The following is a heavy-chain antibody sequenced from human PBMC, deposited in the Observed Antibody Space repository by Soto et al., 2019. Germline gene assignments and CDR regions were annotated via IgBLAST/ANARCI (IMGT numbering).Heavy chain of an antibody. Sequence: SETMSLTCTVAGGSISSYDLSWIRQPPGKGLEWIGEINHSGSTNYSPSLKSRVTISVDTSKNQFSLKLSSVTAADTAVYYCASRRLDTAMVPGDYWGQGTLVTVSS. J-gene: IGHJ4*02. D-gene: IGHD5-18*01. CDR2: INHSGST. CDR1: GGSISSYD. CDR3: ASRRLDTAMVPGDY. V-gene: IGHV4-34*01.